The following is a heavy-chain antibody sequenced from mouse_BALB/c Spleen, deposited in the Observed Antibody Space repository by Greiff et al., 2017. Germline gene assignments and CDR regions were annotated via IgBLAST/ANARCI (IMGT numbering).Heavy chain of an antibody. CDR1: GFTFSSYT. J-gene: IGHJ3*01. CDR2: ISSGGGNT. V-gene: IGHV5-9*03. CDR3: ADYGSFAY. Sequence: EVQLVESGGGLVKPGGSLKLSCAASGFTFSSYTMSWVRQTPEKRLEWVATISSGGGNTYYPDSVKGRFTISRDNAKNNLYLQMSSLRSEDTALYYCADYGSFAYWGQGTLVTVSA. D-gene: IGHD1-2*01.